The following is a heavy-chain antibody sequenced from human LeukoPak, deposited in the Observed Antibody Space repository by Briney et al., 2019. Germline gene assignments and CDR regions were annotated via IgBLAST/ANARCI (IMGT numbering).Heavy chain of an antibody. J-gene: IGHJ4*02. D-gene: IGHD3-3*02. Sequence: SETLSLTCTVSGGSINSHYWHWIRQPPGTRLEWIGYVYYTGDTNYKSSLESRVTISVATSKKQFSLRLTSVTAADTALYYCARGSIYDFDSWGQGTLVSVSS. CDR1: GGSINSHY. CDR3: ARGSIYDFDS. CDR2: VYYTGDT. V-gene: IGHV4-59*11.